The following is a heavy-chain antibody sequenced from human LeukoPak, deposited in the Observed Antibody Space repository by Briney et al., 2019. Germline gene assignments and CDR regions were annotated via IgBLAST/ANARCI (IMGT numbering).Heavy chain of an antibody. CDR3: ARQMAYYYYMDV. CDR2: INHSGST. D-gene: IGHD2-8*01. J-gene: IGHJ6*03. CDR1: GGSFSGYY. Sequence: PSETLSLTCAVYGGSFSGYYWRWIRQPPGKGLEWIGEINHSGSTNCNPSLKSRVTISVDTSKNQFSLKLSSETAADTAVYYCARQMAYYYYMDVWGKGTTVTVSS. V-gene: IGHV4-34*01.